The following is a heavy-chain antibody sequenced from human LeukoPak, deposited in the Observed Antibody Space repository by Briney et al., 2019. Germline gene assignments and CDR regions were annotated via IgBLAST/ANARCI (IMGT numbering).Heavy chain of an antibody. CDR3: TRYNNDHFDY. CDR1: GFTFGGYG. J-gene: IGHJ4*02. CDR2: IAYDGSRA. V-gene: IGHV3-33*01. Sequence: PGGSLRLSCAGSGFTFGGYGMHWFRQTPGKGLEWVAVIAYDGSRAFYADSVKGRFTISRDNSKNTMSVRMDDLRAEDTAVYYCTRYNNDHFDYWGQGTLVTASS. D-gene: IGHD1-14*01.